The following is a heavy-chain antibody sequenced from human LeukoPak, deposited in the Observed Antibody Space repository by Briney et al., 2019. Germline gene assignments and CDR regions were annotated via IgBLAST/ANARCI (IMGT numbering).Heavy chain of an antibody. CDR2: IYYSGST. D-gene: IGHD6-19*01. CDR1: GGSISSYY. CDR3: ARAGRSGWSNYYYHGMDV. J-gene: IGHJ6*02. V-gene: IGHV4-59*01. Sequence: SETLSLTCTVSGGSISSYYWSWIRQPPGKGLEWIGYIYYSGSTNYNPSLKSRVTISVDTSKNQFSLKLSSVTAADTAVYYCARAGRSGWSNYYYHGMDVWGQGTTVTVSS.